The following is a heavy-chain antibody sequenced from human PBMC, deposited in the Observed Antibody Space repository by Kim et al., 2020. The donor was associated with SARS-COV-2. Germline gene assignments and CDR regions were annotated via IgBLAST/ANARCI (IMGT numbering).Heavy chain of an antibody. V-gene: IGHV3-23*01. D-gene: IGHD6-19*01. J-gene: IGHJ4*02. Sequence: GGSLRLSCAASGFTFNYFAMGWVRQAPGRGLEWVSAISDSGGSTYYADSVKGRFTISRDNSKNTLYLQMNSLRAEDTAVDYCAKDARRTSGWYYFDYWGQGALVTVSS. CDR2: ISDSGGST. CDR1: GFTFNYFA. CDR3: AKDARRTSGWYYFDY.